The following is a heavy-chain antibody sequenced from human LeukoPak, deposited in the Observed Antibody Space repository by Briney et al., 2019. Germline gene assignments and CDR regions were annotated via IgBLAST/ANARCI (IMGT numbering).Heavy chain of an antibody. D-gene: IGHD3-22*01. CDR1: GFTFSSYA. Sequence: GGSLRLSCAASGFTFSSYAMSWVRQTPGKGLQWVSTITGTTHYADSVRGRFTISRDNSKNILYLQMNSLSTEDTAVYYCAKDGSITMIVVVIGAFDIWGQGTMVTVSS. CDR3: AKDGSITMIVVVIGAFDI. V-gene: IGHV3-23*01. CDR2: ITGTT. J-gene: IGHJ3*02.